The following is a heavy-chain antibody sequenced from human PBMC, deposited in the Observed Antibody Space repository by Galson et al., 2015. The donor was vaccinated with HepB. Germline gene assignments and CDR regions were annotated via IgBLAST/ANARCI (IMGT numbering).Heavy chain of an antibody. V-gene: IGHV3-33*01. CDR3: ARGRYCSNSKCYAGKEWFDP. D-gene: IGHD2-2*01. J-gene: IGHJ5*02. CDR1: GFTFTNYG. Sequence: SLRLSCAASGFTFTNYGVHWVRQAPGKGLEWVAVIWNDGNNKYYADSVKGRFTISRDNSKNTLYLQMNSLSAEDTAVYYCARGRYCSNSKCYAGKEWFDPWGQGTLVTVSS. CDR2: IWNDGNNK.